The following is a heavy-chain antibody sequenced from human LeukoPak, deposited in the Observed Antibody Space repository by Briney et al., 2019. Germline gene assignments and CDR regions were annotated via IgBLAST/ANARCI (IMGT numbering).Heavy chain of an antibody. CDR2: IRSGSRYI. CDR1: GFTFSSYS. V-gene: IGHV3-21*01. Sequence: GGSLRLSCAPSGFTFSSYSMNWVRQAPGKGLEWVSSIRSGSRYIQYAHSVKGRFTISRDDAKNSLYLQMDSLRAEDTALFYCARGRYYGSGTYYGLGDYWGQGTLVTVSS. J-gene: IGHJ4*02. D-gene: IGHD3-10*01. CDR3: ARGRYYGSGTYYGLGDY.